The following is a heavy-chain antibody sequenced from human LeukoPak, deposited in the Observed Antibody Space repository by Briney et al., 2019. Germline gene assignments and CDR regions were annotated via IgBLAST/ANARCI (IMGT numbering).Heavy chain of an antibody. J-gene: IGHJ4*02. Sequence: PSETLSLTCTVSGGSISSYYWGWIRQPPGKGLEWIGYIYYSGSTNYNPSLKSRVTISVDTSKNQFSLKLSSVTAADTAVYYCARDRGGDFWSGYSHYLDYWGQETLVTVSS. CDR1: GGSISSYY. CDR3: ARDRGGDFWSGYSHYLDY. D-gene: IGHD3-3*01. V-gene: IGHV4-59*01. CDR2: IYYSGST.